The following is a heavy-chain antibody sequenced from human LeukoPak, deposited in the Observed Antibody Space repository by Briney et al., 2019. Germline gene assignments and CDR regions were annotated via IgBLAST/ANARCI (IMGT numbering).Heavy chain of an antibody. V-gene: IGHV3-9*01. CDR1: GFTVSSNY. D-gene: IGHD6-19*01. CDR3: ATRAGAEYYFDY. Sequence: GGSLRLSCAASGFTVSSNYMSWVRQAPGKGLEWVSGISWNSGSIGYADSVKGRFTISRDNAKNSLYLQMNSLRAEDTALYYCATRAGAEYYFDYWGQGTLVTVSS. CDR2: ISWNSGSI. J-gene: IGHJ4*02.